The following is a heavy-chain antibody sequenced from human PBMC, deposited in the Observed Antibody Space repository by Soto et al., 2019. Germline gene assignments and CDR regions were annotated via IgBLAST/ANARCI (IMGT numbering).Heavy chain of an antibody. Sequence: PSGSLRLSCAASGVTFSSFPMTWARQAPGKGLEWVSAISGSGGNTYYADSVKGRFTISRDNSKSTLYLQMNSLRAEDTAVYYCAKRGFDSGGFDNWGQGTLVTVSS. D-gene: IGHD1-26*01. CDR2: ISGSGGNT. CDR3: AKRGFDSGGFDN. CDR1: GVTFSSFP. J-gene: IGHJ4*02. V-gene: IGHV3-23*01.